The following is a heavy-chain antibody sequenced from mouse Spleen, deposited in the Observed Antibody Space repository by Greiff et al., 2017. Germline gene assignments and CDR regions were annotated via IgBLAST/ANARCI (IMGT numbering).Heavy chain of an antibody. Sequence: EVQLVESGGGLVKLGGSLKLSCAASGFTFSSYAMSWVRQTPEKRLEWVATISSGGGNTYYPDSVKGRFTISRDNAKNTLYLQMSSLKSEDTAMYYCARQRSTMITTGNYFDYWGQGTTLTVSS. J-gene: IGHJ2*01. CDR2: ISSGGGNT. V-gene: IGHV5-9-3*01. CDR1: GFTFSSYA. D-gene: IGHD2-4*01. CDR3: ARQRSTMITTGNYFDY.